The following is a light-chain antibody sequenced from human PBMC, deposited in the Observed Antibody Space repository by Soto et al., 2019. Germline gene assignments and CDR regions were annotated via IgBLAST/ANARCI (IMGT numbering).Light chain of an antibody. V-gene: IGKV3-15*01. CDR2: GAS. CDR3: QQYNNWPRLT. J-gene: IGKJ4*01. CDR1: QSVSSN. Sequence: EIVMTQSPATLSVSPGERATLSCRASQSVSSNLAWYQQKPGQAPRLLIYGASTRVTGIPARFSGSGSGTEFTLTISSLQSEDFSVYYSQQYNNWPRLTVGGGTKVEIK.